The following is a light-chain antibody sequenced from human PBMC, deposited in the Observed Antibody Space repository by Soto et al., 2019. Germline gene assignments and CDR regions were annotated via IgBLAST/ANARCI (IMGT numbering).Light chain of an antibody. CDR1: QSVSSNY. CDR3: QQYGSSPLT. Sequence: EIVLTQSPCILSLSPVEIASLSCRASQSVSSNYLAWYQQKPGQAPRLLIYGASSRATGIPDRFSGSGSGTDFTLTVSRLEPEDFAVYYCQQYGSSPLTFGGGTRVQIK. CDR2: GAS. J-gene: IGKJ4*01. V-gene: IGKV3-20*01.